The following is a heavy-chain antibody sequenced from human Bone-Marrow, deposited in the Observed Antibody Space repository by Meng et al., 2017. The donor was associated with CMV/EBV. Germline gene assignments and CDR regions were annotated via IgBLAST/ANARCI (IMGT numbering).Heavy chain of an antibody. CDR2: IYSGGSST. D-gene: IGHD2-21*01. J-gene: IGHJ6*02. CDR3: VKDVIQSGDGMDV. V-gene: IGHV3-23*03. CDR1: RFSFSSYA. Sequence: GGSLRLSCVASRFSFSSYAMSWVRQAPGKSLQWVSVIYSGGSSTYYADSVKGRFTISRDNAKNSLYLQMNSLRAEDTALYYCVKDVIQSGDGMDVWGQGTTVTVSS.